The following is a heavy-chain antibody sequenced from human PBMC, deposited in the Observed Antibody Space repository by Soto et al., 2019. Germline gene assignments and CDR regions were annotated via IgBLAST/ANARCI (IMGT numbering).Heavy chain of an antibody. J-gene: IGHJ4*02. CDR1: GFTFSSYA. CDR3: ARSIAAADQFDY. Sequence: GGSLRLSCAASGFTFSSYAMHWVRQAPGKGLEWVAVISYDGSNKYYADSVKGRFTISRDNSKNTLYLQMNSLRAEDTAVYYCARSIAAADQFDYWGQGTLVTAPQ. D-gene: IGHD6-13*01. V-gene: IGHV3-30-3*01. CDR2: ISYDGSNK.